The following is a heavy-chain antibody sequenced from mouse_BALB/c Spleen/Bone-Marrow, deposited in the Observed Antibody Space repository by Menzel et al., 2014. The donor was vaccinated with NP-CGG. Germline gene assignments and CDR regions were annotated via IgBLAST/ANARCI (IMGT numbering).Heavy chain of an antibody. CDR2: IRNKANGYTT. J-gene: IGHJ2*01. CDR3: ARDKGRVFFDY. V-gene: IGHV7-3*02. Sequence: EVQVVESGGGLVQPGGSLRLSCATSGFTFXDYYMNWVRQPLGKALEWLGFIRNKANGYTTEYSATVKSRFTISRDNSQNILYLQMNTLRADDSATYYCARDKGRVFFDYWGQGTTLTVSS. CDR1: GFTFXDYY.